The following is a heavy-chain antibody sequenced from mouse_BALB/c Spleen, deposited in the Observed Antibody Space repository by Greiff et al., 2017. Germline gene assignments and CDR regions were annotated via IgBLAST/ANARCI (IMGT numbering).Heavy chain of an antibody. CDR2: IYPGNSDT. Sequence: EVQLQQSGTVLARPGASVKMSCKASGYSFTSYWMHWVKQRPGQGLEWIGAIYPGNSDTSYNQKFKGKAKLTAVTSASTAYMELSSLTNEDSAVYYCTRGSTMITGDVMDYWGQGTSETVSS. D-gene: IGHD2-4*01. V-gene: IGHV1-5*01. CDR1: GYSFTSYW. CDR3: TRGSTMITGDVMDY. J-gene: IGHJ4*01.